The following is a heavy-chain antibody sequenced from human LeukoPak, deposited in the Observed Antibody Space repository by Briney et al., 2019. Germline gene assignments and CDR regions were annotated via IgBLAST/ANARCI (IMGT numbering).Heavy chain of an antibody. CDR3: AKVVVISTRGFLDD. CDR1: GFSFTTNA. CDR2: ISGSGDST. D-gene: IGHD2-21*01. J-gene: IGHJ4*02. Sequence: SGGSLRLSCAASGFSFTTNAMNWVRQAPGKGLEWVSGISGSGDSTYYADSVKGRFTVSRDNSKNTLYLQMNNLRAEDTAVYYCAKVVVISTRGFLDDWGQGSLVIVSS. V-gene: IGHV3-23*01.